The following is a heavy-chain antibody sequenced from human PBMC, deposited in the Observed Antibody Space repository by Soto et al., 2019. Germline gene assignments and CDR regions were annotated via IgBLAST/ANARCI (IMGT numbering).Heavy chain of an antibody. Sequence: ASVKVSCKASGYTFTGYYMHWVRQAPGQGLEWMGWINPNSGGTNYAQKFQGRVTMTRDTSISTAYMELSRLRSDDTAVYYCARETVAGINFDYWGQGTLVTVSS. CDR2: INPNSGGT. CDR1: GYTFTGYY. V-gene: IGHV1-2*02. D-gene: IGHD6-19*01. CDR3: ARETVAGINFDY. J-gene: IGHJ4*02.